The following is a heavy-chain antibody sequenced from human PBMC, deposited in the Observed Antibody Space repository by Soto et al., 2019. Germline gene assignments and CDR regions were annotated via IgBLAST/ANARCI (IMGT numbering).Heavy chain of an antibody. CDR1: CYSIKRGYH. CDR3: ARVRGCSSPIIDY. CDR2: IYHSGDT. Sequence: PSETLSLTCAVSCYSIKRGYHWGWIRQPPGKGLEWIGSIYHSGDTCHNPSLKSRVTISVDTSKNQLSLNLSSVTAADTAVYYCARVRGCSSPIIDYWGQGTLVTVSS. J-gene: IGHJ4*02. D-gene: IGHD2-15*01. V-gene: IGHV4-38-2*01.